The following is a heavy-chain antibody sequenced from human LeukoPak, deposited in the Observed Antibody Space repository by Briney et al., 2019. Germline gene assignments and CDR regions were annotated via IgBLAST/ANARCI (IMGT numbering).Heavy chain of an antibody. Sequence: GSSVKVSCKASGGTFSSYAISWVRQAPGQGLEWMGRIIPILGIANYAQKFQGRVTITADKSTSTAYMELSSLRSEDTAVYYCAREAVDTAMVFDYWGQGTLVTVSS. V-gene: IGHV1-69*04. CDR2: IIPILGIA. J-gene: IGHJ4*02. D-gene: IGHD5-18*01. CDR3: AREAVDTAMVFDY. CDR1: GGTFSSYA.